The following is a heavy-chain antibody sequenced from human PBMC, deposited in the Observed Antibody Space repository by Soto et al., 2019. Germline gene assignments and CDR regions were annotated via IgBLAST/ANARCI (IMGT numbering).Heavy chain of an antibody. CDR3: ARRGWRATVTTREYPYGMDV. Sequence: PSETLSLTCTFSGGSISSYYWSWIRQPPGKGLEWIGYIYYSGSTNYNPSLKSRVTISVDTSKNQFSLKLSSVTAADTAVYYCARRGWRATVTTREYPYGMDVWGQGTTVTVSS. CDR2: IYYSGST. J-gene: IGHJ6*02. V-gene: IGHV4-59*08. CDR1: GGSISSYY. D-gene: IGHD4-4*01.